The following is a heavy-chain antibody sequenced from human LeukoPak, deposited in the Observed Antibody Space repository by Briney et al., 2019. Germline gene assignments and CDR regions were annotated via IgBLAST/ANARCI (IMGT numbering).Heavy chain of an antibody. CDR1: GGTFSSYA. CDR3: ARGGYYYGSGSYPRFDL. J-gene: IGHJ5*02. Sequence: SVKVSCKASGGTFSSYAISWVRQAPGQGLEWMGGIIPIFGTANYAQKFQGRVTITADQSTSTAYMELSSLRSEDTAVYNCARGGYYYGSGSYPRFDLWGQGTLVTVSS. V-gene: IGHV1-69*13. CDR2: IIPIFGTA. D-gene: IGHD3-10*01.